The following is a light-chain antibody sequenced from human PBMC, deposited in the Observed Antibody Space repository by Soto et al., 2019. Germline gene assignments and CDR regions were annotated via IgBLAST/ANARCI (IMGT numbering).Light chain of an antibody. V-gene: IGKV3-15*01. Sequence: EIVLTQSPATLSLSPGERATLSCRASQSVRSKLACYQQKPGQAPRLLIYGASTRATGIPARFSGSGSGTEFTLTISSPQSEDFAVYYCQQYNNWPPKITFGQGTRLEIK. CDR1: QSVRSK. J-gene: IGKJ5*01. CDR2: GAS. CDR3: QQYNNWPPKIT.